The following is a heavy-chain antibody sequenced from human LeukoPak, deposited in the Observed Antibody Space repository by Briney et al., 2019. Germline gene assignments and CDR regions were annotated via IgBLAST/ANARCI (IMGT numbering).Heavy chain of an antibody. CDR2: IYYSGST. D-gene: IGHD3-9*01. V-gene: IGHV4-39*07. CDR1: GGSISSSSYY. Sequence: SETLSLTCTVSGGSISSSSYYRGWIRQPPGKGLEWIGSIYYSGSTYYNPSLKSRVTISVDTSKNQFSLKLSSVTAADTAVYYCARGVRYFDWLSYSYYYYYMDVWGKGTTVTISS. CDR3: ARGVRYFDWLSYSYYYYYMDV. J-gene: IGHJ6*03.